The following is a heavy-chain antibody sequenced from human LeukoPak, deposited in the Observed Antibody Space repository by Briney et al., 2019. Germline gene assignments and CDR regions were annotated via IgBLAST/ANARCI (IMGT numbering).Heavy chain of an antibody. J-gene: IGHJ4*02. V-gene: IGHV5-51*01. CDR3: ARGRGSSHTANMN. CDR2: IYPGDSDT. D-gene: IGHD1-26*01. CDR1: GYSFTSYW. Sequence: GESLKISCKGSGYSFTSYWIGWVRQMPGKGLEWMGIIYPGDSDTRYSPSFQGQVTISADKSLSTAYLQWSSLKASDTAMYYCARGRGSSHTANMNWGQGSPVTVSS.